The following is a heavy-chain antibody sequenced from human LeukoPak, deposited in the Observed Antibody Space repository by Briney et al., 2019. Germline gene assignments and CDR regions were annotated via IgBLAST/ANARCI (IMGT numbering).Heavy chain of an antibody. V-gene: IGHV4-4*02. D-gene: IGHD2-2*01. CDR3: ARGYCSGTSCYDY. CDR1: GGSISSSNW. CDR2: IYHSGST. J-gene: IGHJ4*02. Sequence: SETLSLTCAVSGGSISSSNWWSWVRLPPGKGLEWIGEIYHSGSTNYNPSRKSRVTISVDTSKNHFSLKLISVTAADTAVYYCARGYCSGTSCYDYWGQATLVTVSS.